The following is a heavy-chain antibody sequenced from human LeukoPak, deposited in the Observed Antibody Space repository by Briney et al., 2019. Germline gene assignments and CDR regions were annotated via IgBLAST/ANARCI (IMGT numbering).Heavy chain of an antibody. V-gene: IGHV4-30-4*01. Sequence: SETLSLTCTVSGGSISSGDYYWSWIRQPPGKGLEWVGYIYFSGYTYCNPSLRSRVSISIDTSKNRFSLNLNSVTAADTAVYYCTRVANGDYFDFWGQGTLVTVSS. CDR1: GGSISSGDYY. CDR2: IYFSGYT. J-gene: IGHJ4*02. D-gene: IGHD4-17*01. CDR3: TRVANGDYFDF.